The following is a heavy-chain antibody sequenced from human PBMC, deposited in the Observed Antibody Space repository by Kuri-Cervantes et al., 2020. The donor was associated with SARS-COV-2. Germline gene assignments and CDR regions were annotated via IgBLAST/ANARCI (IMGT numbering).Heavy chain of an antibody. CDR2: ISSSSTI. V-gene: IGHV3-69-1*01. J-gene: IGHJ4*02. Sequence: LSLTCAASGFTFSDYYMNWVRQAPGKGLEWVSSISSSSTIYYADSVKGRFTISRDNSKNTLYLQMNSLRAEDTAVYYCAKVGTSIAVSGRFDYWGQGTLVTVSS. CDR1: GFTFSDYY. D-gene: IGHD6-19*01. CDR3: AKVGTSIAVSGRFDY.